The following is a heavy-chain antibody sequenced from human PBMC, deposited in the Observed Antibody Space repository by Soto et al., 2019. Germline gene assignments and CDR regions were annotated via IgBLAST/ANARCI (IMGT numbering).Heavy chain of an antibody. D-gene: IGHD4-4*01. Sequence: QITLKESGPTLVKPTQTLTLTCTFSGFSLSTSGVGVGWIRQPPGKALEWLALIYWDDDKRYSPSLKSRLTLXXXTXXNQVVLTMTNMDPVDTATYYCAHRQTTVSWGTFDYWGQGTLVTVSS. CDR2: IYWDDDK. CDR1: GFSLSTSGVG. V-gene: IGHV2-5*02. J-gene: IGHJ4*02. CDR3: AHRQTTVSWGTFDY.